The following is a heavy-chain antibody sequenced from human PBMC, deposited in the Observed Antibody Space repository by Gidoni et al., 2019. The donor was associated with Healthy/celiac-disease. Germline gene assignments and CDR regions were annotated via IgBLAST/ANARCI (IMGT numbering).Heavy chain of an antibody. D-gene: IGHD5-12*01. CDR1: GFTFSRYR. CDR2: ISSSSSYI. V-gene: IGHV3-21*01. CDR3: ALNGGYSGYDYSSDY. J-gene: IGHJ4*02. Sequence: EVQLVESGGGLVKPGWSLSISCAASGFTFSRYRRNWVRQAPGKGLEWVSSISSSSSYIYYADSVKGRFTISRDNAKNSLYLQMNSLRAEDTAVYYCALNGGYSGYDYSSDYWGQGTLVTVSS.